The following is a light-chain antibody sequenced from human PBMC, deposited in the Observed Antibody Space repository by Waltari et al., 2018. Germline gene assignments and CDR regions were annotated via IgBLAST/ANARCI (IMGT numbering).Light chain of an antibody. CDR1: QSIIKY. Sequence: IQMTQSPSYLAASVGDIVTITCRASQSIIKYLNWYQQKPGKAPKLLIYAVSSLHSGVPSRFSGSGSGTDFTLTISSLQPEDFSTYYCQQSDISPITFGQGTRLEIK. CDR3: QQSDISPIT. CDR2: AVS. V-gene: IGKV1-39*01. J-gene: IGKJ5*01.